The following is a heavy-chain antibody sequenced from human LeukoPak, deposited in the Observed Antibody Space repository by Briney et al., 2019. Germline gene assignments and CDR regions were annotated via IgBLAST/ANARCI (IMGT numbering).Heavy chain of an antibody. CDR1: GFTFSTYA. CDR3: ARETLRNFDY. Sequence: GGSLRLSCAASGFTFSTYAMHWVRQAPGKGLEWVAIVSYDGSNKYYADSVRGRFTISRDNSKNTLYLQMNSLRPEDASMYYCARETLRNFDYWGRGTLVTVSS. D-gene: IGHD2-15*01. J-gene: IGHJ4*02. CDR2: VSYDGSNK. V-gene: IGHV3-30*04.